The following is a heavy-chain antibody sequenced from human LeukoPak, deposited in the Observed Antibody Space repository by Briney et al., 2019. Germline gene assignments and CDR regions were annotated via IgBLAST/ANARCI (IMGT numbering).Heavy chain of an antibody. CDR2: IYCSGST. Sequence: SETLSLTCTVSGGSISSYYWSLIRQPPGKGLEWIGYIYCSGSTNYNPSLKSRVTISVDTSKNQFSLKLSSVTAADTAVYYCARVRGSAEFHYMDVWGKGTTVTVSS. V-gene: IGHV4-59*01. CDR1: GGSISSYY. J-gene: IGHJ6*03. D-gene: IGHD2-15*01. CDR3: ARVRGSAEFHYMDV.